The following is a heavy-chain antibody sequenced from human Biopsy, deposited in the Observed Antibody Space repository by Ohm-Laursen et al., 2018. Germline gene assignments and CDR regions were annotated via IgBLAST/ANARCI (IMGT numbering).Heavy chain of an antibody. V-gene: IGHV4-59*08. Sequence: GTLSLTCTVSGDSITTYYWNWIRQAPGKGLEWIGNIYYRGNTNYSPSLKSRVTISLDTSKNQFSLKLNSVTATDTAVCYCARDTSGWPRTFDHWGQGTLVTVSS. CDR2: IYYRGNT. J-gene: IGHJ4*02. CDR3: ARDTSGWPRTFDH. CDR1: GDSITTYY. D-gene: IGHD6-19*01.